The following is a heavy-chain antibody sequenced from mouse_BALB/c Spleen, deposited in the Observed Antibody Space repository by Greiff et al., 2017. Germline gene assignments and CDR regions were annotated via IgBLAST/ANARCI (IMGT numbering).Heavy chain of an antibody. J-gene: IGHJ4*01. CDR1: GYTFTSYW. CDR3: ARGLGAMDY. Sequence: QVQLQQSGAELARPGASVKLSCKASGYTFTSYWMQWVKQRPGQGLEWIGAIYPGDGDTRYTQKFKGKATLTADKSSSTAYMQLSSLASEDSAVYYCARGLGAMDYWGQGTSVTVSS. CDR2: IYPGDGDT. V-gene: IGHV1-87*01. D-gene: IGHD2-4*01.